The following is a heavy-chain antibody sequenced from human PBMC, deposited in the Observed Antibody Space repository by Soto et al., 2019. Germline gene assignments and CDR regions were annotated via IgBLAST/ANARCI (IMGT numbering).Heavy chain of an antibody. CDR1: GFSLSNARMG. V-gene: IGHV2-26*01. J-gene: IGHJ6*02. D-gene: IGHD3-9*01. CDR2: IFSNDEK. CDR3: ARIGYFPYYYYGMDV. Sequence: SGPTLGNPTETLTLTCTVSGFSLSNARMGVSWIRQPPGKALEWLAHIFSNDEKSYSTSLKSRLTISKDTSKSQVVLTMTNMDPVDTATYYCARIGYFPYYYYGMDVWGQGTTVTVSS.